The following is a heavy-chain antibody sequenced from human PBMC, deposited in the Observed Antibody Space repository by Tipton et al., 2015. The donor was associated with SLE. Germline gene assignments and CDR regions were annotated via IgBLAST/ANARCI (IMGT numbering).Heavy chain of an antibody. J-gene: IGHJ4*02. CDR2: IYHSGST. Sequence: LRLSCNVSGYSINRGYSWGWIRQPPGKGLEWIGRIYHSGSTYYSPSLKNRVTISIDRSKNQFSLNLSSVTAADTAVYFCARDPTGDKGCWGQGTLVTVSS. CDR3: ARDPTGDKGC. CDR1: GYSINRGYS. V-gene: IGHV4-38-2*02. D-gene: IGHD7-27*01.